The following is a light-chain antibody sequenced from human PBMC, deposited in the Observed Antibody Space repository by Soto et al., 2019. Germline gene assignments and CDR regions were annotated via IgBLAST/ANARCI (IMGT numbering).Light chain of an antibody. J-gene: IGKJ5*01. CDR2: RAS. CDR1: QSLSGN. V-gene: IGKV3-15*01. CDR3: QQRSNWPPT. Sequence: MVMTQSPATLAVSPGGTVYLSCRASQSLSGNLAWYQQKPGQAPRILIFRASTRATGVPARFSGRGSGTEFTLTISGLQSEDFAVYYCQQRSNWPPTFGQGTRLEI.